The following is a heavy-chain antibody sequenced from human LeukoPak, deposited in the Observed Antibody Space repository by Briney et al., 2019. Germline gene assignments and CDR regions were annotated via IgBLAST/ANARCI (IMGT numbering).Heavy chain of an antibody. CDR3: ARPISYYYDSSGYYRHDAFDI. D-gene: IGHD3-22*01. CDR1: GFTLSSYW. CDR2: IKQDGSEK. J-gene: IGHJ3*02. Sequence: PGGSLRLSCAASGFTLSSYWMSWVRQAPGKGLEGVAHIKQDGSEKYYVDSVKGRFTISRDNAKNSLYLQMNSLRAEDTAVYYCARPISYYYDSSGYYRHDAFDIWGQGTMITVSS. V-gene: IGHV3-7*01.